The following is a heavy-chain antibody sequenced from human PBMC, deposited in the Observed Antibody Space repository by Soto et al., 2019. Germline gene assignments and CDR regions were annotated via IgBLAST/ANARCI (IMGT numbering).Heavy chain of an antibody. V-gene: IGHV1-18*01. CDR2: ISTFNGKT. J-gene: IGHJ3*01. CDR3: ARLLTEGATFRDDAFDL. Sequence: QIQLMQSGGDVKTPGASLKVSCTTSRYTFTSHGIAWVRQAPGQGLEWMGWISTFNGKTDYAQKYQGRIIMTADTITSTVHIELRSLRSDDTSVYYCARLLTEGATFRDDAFDLWGPGTKVTVSS. D-gene: IGHD3-9*01. CDR1: RYTFTSHG.